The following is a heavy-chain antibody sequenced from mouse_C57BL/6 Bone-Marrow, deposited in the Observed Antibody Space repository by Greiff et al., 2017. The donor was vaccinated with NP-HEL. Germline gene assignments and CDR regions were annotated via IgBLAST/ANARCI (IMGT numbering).Heavy chain of an antibody. Sequence: QVQLQQSGPELVKPGASVKISCKASGYAFSSSWMNWVKQRPGKGLEWIGRIYPGDGDTNYNQKFKGKSTLTVDKSSSTAYMQLSSLTSEDSAVYYCARTDGSTMVTTGGYFDYWGQGTTLTVSS. CDR3: ARTDGSTMVTTGGYFDY. CDR1: GYAFSSSW. V-gene: IGHV1-82*01. D-gene: IGHD2-2*01. CDR2: IYPGDGDT. J-gene: IGHJ2*01.